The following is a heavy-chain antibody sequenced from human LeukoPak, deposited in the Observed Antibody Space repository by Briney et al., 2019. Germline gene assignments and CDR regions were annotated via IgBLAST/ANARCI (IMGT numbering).Heavy chain of an antibody. CDR3: ARVRAYSGYDLDY. J-gene: IGHJ4*02. V-gene: IGHV3-53*01. D-gene: IGHD5-12*01. CDR1: GFTVSSNY. Sequence: AGGSLRLSCAASGFTVSSNYMSWVRQAPGKGLEWVSVIYSGGSTYYADSVKGRFTISRDNSKNTLYLQMNSLRAEDTAVYYCARVRAYSGYDLDYWGQGTLVTVSS. CDR2: IYSGGST.